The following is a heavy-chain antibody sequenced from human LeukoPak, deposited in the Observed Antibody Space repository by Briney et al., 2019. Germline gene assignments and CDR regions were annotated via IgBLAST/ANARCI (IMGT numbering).Heavy chain of an antibody. Sequence: ASVKVSCKASGYTFTGYYMHWVRQAPGQGLEWMGWINPNSGGTNYAQKFQGRVTMTRDTSISTAYMELSRLRSDDTAVYYCARYDGGVGDIVVVPAAIAYYMDVWGKGTTVTVSS. J-gene: IGHJ6*03. CDR1: GYTFTGYY. CDR2: INPNSGGT. CDR3: ARYDGGVGDIVVVPAAIAYYMDV. D-gene: IGHD2-2*02. V-gene: IGHV1-2*02.